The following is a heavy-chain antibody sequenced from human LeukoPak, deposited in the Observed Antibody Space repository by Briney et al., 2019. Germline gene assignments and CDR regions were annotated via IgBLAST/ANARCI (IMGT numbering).Heavy chain of an antibody. J-gene: IGHJ3*02. Sequence: SVKVSSKASGGTFSSYTISWVRQAPGQGLEWMGRIIPILGIANYAQKFQGRVTITADKSTSTAYMELSSLRSEDTAVYYCARDQGSGAFDIWGQGTMVTVSS. CDR2: IIPILGIA. D-gene: IGHD3-10*01. CDR1: GGTFSSYT. CDR3: ARDQGSGAFDI. V-gene: IGHV1-69*04.